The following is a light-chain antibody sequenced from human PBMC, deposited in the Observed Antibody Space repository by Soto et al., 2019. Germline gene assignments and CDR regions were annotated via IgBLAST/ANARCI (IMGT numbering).Light chain of an antibody. CDR1: QSVGSN. J-gene: IGKJ1*01. Sequence: EVAMTQSPATLSLSPGERALLSCRASQSVGSNLAWYQQKPGQAPRLLIYGASTRATGIPARFSGSGSATEFTLTISSLQSEDFAVYYCQQYNDWPPWTFGQGTKVEIK. CDR2: GAS. CDR3: QQYNDWPPWT. V-gene: IGKV3-15*01.